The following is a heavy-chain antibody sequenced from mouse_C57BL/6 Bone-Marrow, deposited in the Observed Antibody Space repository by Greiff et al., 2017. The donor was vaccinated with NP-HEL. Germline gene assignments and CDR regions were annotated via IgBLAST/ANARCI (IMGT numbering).Heavy chain of an antibody. J-gene: IGHJ2*01. D-gene: IGHD3-2*02. CDR3: ARNSSGYYLDY. CDR1: GYTFTSYW. V-gene: IGHV1-52*01. CDR2: IDPSDSET. Sequence: QVQLQQPGAELVRPGSSVKLSCKASGYTFTSYWMHWVKQRPIQGLEWIGNIDPSDSETHYNQKFKDKATLTVDKSSSTAYMQLSSLTSEDSAVYYCARNSSGYYLDYWGQGTTLTVSS.